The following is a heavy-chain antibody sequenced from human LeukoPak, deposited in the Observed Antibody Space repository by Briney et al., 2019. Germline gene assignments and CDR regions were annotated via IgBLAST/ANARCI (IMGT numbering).Heavy chain of an antibody. V-gene: IGHV3-9*01. CDR1: GFTFDDYA. Sequence: PGGSLRLSCAASGFTFDDYAMLWVRQAPGKGLEWVSGISWNSGSIGYADSVKGRFTISRDNAKNSLYLQMNSLRAEDTALYYCAKDSVYDSSGYYSNWGQGTLVTVSS. CDR2: ISWNSGSI. D-gene: IGHD3-22*01. CDR3: AKDSVYDSSGYYSN. J-gene: IGHJ4*02.